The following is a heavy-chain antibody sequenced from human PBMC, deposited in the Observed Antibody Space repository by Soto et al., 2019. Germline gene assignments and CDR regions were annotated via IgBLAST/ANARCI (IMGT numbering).Heavy chain of an antibody. CDR2: FHRGGRT. CDR3: ATGSHHFDY. Sequence: PGGSLRLSCAASGFTVSSTHVSWVRQAPGKGLEWVSGFHRGGRTYYADSVKGRFTISRDNAQNTVYLQMNSLRAEDTAVYYCATGSHHFDYWGQGTLVTVSS. CDR1: GFTVSSTH. J-gene: IGHJ4*02. V-gene: IGHV3-53*01.